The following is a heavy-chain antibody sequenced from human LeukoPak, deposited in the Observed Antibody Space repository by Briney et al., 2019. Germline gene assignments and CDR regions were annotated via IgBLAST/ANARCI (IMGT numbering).Heavy chain of an antibody. D-gene: IGHD1-26*01. CDR2: TYSGGNT. CDR1: GFTINNNY. J-gene: IGHJ4*02. Sequence: GGSLRLSCAASGFTINNNYMNWVRQAPGKGLEWVSVTYSGGNTYYADSVKGRFTISRDNSKNTLYLQMNSLRAEDTAIYYCARSWDARLNFDYWGQGTLVTVSS. CDR3: ARSWDARLNFDY. V-gene: IGHV3-66*02.